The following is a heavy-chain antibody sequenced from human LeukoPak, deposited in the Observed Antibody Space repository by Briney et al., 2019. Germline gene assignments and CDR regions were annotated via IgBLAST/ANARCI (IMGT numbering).Heavy chain of an antibody. CDR3: ARGFHPLGVPDY. CDR2: ISAYNGNT. Sequence: ASVKVSCKASGYTFTSYGISWVRQAPGQGLELMGWISAYNGNTNYAQKVQGRVSMTTDTSTSTAYMELRRLRSDDTAVYYCARGFHPLGVPDYWGQGTLVTVSS. J-gene: IGHJ4*02. V-gene: IGHV1-18*01. CDR1: GYTFTSYG. D-gene: IGHD3-10*01.